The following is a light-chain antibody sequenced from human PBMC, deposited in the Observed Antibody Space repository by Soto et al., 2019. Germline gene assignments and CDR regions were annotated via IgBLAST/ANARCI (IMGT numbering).Light chain of an antibody. CDR2: DAF. CDR3: QHRSAWPIT. Sequence: PGERATLSCGASQSVRSYLVWYQQKPGQAPRLLIYDAFKRATGIPARFSGSGSGTDFTLTISSLEPEDFAVYYCQHRSAWPITFGGGTKVEIK. CDR1: QSVRSY. J-gene: IGKJ4*01. V-gene: IGKV3-11*01.